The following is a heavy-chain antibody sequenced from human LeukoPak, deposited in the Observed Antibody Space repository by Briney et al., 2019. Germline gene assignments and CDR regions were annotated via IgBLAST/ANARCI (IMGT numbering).Heavy chain of an antibody. CDR1: GDTFSSYD. CDR3: ARRVAASYNWFDP. CDR2: IIPIFGTA. V-gene: IGHV1-69*05. D-gene: IGHD6-13*01. Sequence: GASVKVSCKASGDTFSSYDISWVRQAPGQGLEWMGGIIPIFGTANYAQKFQGRVTITTDESTSTAYMELSSLRSEDTAVYYCARRVAASYNWFDPWGQGTLVTVSS. J-gene: IGHJ5*02.